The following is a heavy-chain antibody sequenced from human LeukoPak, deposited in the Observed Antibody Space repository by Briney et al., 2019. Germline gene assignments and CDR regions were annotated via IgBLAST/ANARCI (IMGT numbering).Heavy chain of an antibody. V-gene: IGHV4-30-2*01. CDR2: IYHSGST. CDR3: ARASSSRDGYNLSY. Sequence: KPSETLSLTCAVSGGSISSGGYSWSWLPQPPGKGLEWMGYIYHSGSTNYNPSLKSRVTISVDTSKNQYSLKLSSVTAADTAVYYCARASSSRDGYNLSYWGQGTLVTVSS. CDR1: GGSISSGGYS. D-gene: IGHD5-24*01. J-gene: IGHJ4*02.